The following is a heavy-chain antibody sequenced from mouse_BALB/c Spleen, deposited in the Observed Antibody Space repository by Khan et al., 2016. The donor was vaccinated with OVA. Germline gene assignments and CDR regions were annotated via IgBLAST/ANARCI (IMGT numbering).Heavy chain of an antibody. V-gene: IGHV5-17*02. J-gene: IGHJ4*01. CDR1: GFTFSSFG. D-gene: IGHD1-1*01. CDR2: ISSGSSTI. CDR3: ARSTSVVARAMDY. Sequence: EVELVESGGGLVQPGGSRKLSCAASGFTFSSFGMHWVRQAPEKGLEWVAYISSGSSTIFYADTVNGRFTISRDNPKNTQFQQMTNLWSKSTAMYYCARSTSVVARAMDYWGQGTSVTVSS.